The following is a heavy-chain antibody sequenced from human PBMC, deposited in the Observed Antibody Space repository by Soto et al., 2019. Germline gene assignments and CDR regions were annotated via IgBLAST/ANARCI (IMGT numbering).Heavy chain of an antibody. V-gene: IGHV4-31*03. Sequence: PSETLSLTCTVSGGSIGSGGYYWSWIRQHPGKGLEWIGYIYYSGSTYYNPSLKSRVTISVDTSKNQFSLKLSSVTAADTAVYYCARWAAAGTKRGAYYYYGMDVWGQGTTVTVSS. CDR3: ARWAAAGTKRGAYYYYGMDV. CDR1: GGSIGSGGYY. D-gene: IGHD6-13*01. J-gene: IGHJ6*02. CDR2: IYYSGST.